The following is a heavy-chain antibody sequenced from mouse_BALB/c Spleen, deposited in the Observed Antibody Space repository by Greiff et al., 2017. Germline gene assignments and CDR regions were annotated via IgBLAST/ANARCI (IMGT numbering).Heavy chain of an antibody. Sequence: QVQLQQSGAELARPGASVKLSCKASGYTFTSYWMQWVKQRPGQGLEWIGAIYPGDGDTRYTQKFKGKATLTAEKSSSTAYMQLSSLASEDSAVYYCAREGDEGNYWYFDVWGAGTTVTVSS. D-gene: IGHD3-3*01. J-gene: IGHJ1*01. CDR1: GYTFTSYW. V-gene: IGHV1-87*01. CDR2: IYPGDGDT. CDR3: AREGDEGNYWYFDV.